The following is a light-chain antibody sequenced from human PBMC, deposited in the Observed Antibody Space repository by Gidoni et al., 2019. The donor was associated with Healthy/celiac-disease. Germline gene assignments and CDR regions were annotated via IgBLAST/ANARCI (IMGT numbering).Light chain of an antibody. CDR3: QQYDNLPPKIT. Sequence: DIQMTQSPSSLSASVGDRVTITCQASQDISNYLNWYQQKPGKAPKLLIYDASNLETGVPSRFSGSGSGTDFTFTISSLQPEDIATYYCQQYDNLPPKITLGPGTKVEIK. CDR2: DAS. J-gene: IGKJ3*01. CDR1: QDISNY. V-gene: IGKV1-33*01.